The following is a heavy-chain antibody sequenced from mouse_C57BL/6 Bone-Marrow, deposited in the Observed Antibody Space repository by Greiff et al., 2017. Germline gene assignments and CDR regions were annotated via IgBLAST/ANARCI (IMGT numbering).Heavy chain of an antibody. CDR3: ALITTVVRGDY. J-gene: IGHJ2*01. CDR2: INPSSGYT. Sequence: VQLQQSGAELARPGASVKMSCKASGYTFTSYTMHWVKQRPGQGLEWIGYINPSSGYTKYNQKFKDKATLTADKSSSTAYMQLSSLTSEDSAVYYCALITTVVRGDYWGQGTTLTVSS. D-gene: IGHD1-1*01. CDR1: GYTFTSYT. V-gene: IGHV1-4*01.